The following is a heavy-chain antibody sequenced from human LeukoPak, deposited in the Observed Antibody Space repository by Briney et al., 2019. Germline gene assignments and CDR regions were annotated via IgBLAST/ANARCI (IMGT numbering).Heavy chain of an antibody. CDR1: GFTFSSYG. Sequence: PGGSLRLSCAASGFTFSSYGMSWVRQAPGKGLEWVSAISGSGGSTYYADSVKGRFTISRDNSKNTLYLQMNSLRAEDTAVYYCAKDYSSGWYGYIDYWGQGTLVTVSS. V-gene: IGHV3-23*01. J-gene: IGHJ4*02. CDR3: AKDYSSGWYGYIDY. CDR2: ISGSGGST. D-gene: IGHD6-19*01.